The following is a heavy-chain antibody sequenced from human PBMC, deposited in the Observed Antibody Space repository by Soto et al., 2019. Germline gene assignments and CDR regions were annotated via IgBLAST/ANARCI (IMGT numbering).Heavy chain of an antibody. CDR1: GGSISRSSYY. V-gene: IGHV4-39*01. CDR2: IYYSGNA. J-gene: IGHJ5*02. D-gene: IGHD2-15*01. Sequence: SETLSLTCTVSGGSISRSSYYWGWIRQPPGKGLEWIGSIYYSGNAYYNPSLKSRVTISVDTSKSQFSLNLSSVTAADTAVYYCARQLSGFDPWGQGTLVTVSS. CDR3: ARQLSGFDP.